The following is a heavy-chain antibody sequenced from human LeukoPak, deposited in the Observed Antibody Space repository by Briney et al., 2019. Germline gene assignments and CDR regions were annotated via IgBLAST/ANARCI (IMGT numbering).Heavy chain of an antibody. J-gene: IGHJ4*02. V-gene: IGHV3-7*03. CDR3: VKDSPPRYSGSPPAY. D-gene: IGHD1-26*01. CDR2: INKDGGEK. Sequence: GGSLRLSCAASGFTFSSYWMSWVRQAPGKELEWVANINKDGGEKYYVDSVKGRFTISRDNAKNSLYLQMNSLRADDTAVYYCVKDSPPRYSGSPPAYWGQGTLVTVSS. CDR1: GFTFSSYW.